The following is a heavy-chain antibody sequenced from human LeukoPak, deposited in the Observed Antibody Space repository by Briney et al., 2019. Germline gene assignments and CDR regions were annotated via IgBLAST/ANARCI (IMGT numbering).Heavy chain of an antibody. J-gene: IGHJ4*02. CDR2: IRGSGGST. CDR3: ARRRYYYDSSGPFDY. CDR1: GFTFSSHP. D-gene: IGHD3-22*01. Sequence: AGGSLRLSCAASGFTFSSHPVSWVRQAPGKGLEWVSSIRGSGGSTYYADSVKGRFTISRDNSKNTVYLQMHSLGVEDTAVYHCARRRYYYDSSGPFDYWGQGTLVTVSS. V-gene: IGHV3-23*01.